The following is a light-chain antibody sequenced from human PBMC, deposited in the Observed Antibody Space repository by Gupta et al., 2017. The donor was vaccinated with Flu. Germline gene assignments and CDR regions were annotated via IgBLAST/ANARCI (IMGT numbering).Light chain of an antibody. J-gene: IGKJ1*01. Sequence: PSTRAASVGDRVTITGRASQTSNSGLAWYQQKPGKAPKLVIYKASTLQSGVPSTFGGSGSETEFTLTISSLQPDDFATYYCQQYNAYPWTFGQGTKVEIK. CDR3: QQYNAYPWT. CDR1: QTSNSG. CDR2: KAS. V-gene: IGKV1-5*03.